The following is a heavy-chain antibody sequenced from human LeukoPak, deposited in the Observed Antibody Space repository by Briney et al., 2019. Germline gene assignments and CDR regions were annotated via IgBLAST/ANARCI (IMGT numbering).Heavy chain of an antibody. J-gene: IGHJ5*02. V-gene: IGHV1-18*01. CDR3: ARAPSSEPGTPMGWFDP. CDR2: ISAYNGNT. Sequence: ASVKVSCKASGYTFTSYGISWVRQAPGQGLEWMGWISAYNGNTNYAQRLQGRVTMTTDTSTSTAYMELRSLRSDDTAVYYCARAPSSEPGTPMGWFDPWGQGTLVTVSS. D-gene: IGHD1-1*01. CDR1: GYTFTSYG.